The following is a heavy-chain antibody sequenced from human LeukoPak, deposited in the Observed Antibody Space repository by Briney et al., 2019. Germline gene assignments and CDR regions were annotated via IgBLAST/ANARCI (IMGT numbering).Heavy chain of an antibody. CDR3: AKDADYDILTGYDWFDY. CDR1: GFTFSSYG. CDR2: ISYDGSNK. Sequence: GGSLRLPCAASGFTFSSYGMHWVRQAPGKGLEWVAVISYDGSNKYYADSVKGRFTISRDNSKNTLYLQMNSLRAEDTAVYYCAKDADYDILTGYDWFDYWGREPWSPSPQ. J-gene: IGHJ4*02. D-gene: IGHD3-9*01. V-gene: IGHV3-30*18.